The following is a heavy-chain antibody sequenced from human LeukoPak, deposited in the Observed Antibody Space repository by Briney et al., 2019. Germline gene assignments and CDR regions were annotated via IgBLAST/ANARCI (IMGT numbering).Heavy chain of an antibody. J-gene: IGHJ4*02. V-gene: IGHV1-2*02. CDR2: INPNSGAT. Sequence: ASVKVSCKASGYIFTGYYLHWLRQVPAQGLEWMGCINPNSGATNYAQKFQGRVTITRDTSINTAYMELSRLISDDTAVYYCARGGRGYGYGELDYWGQGTLVTVSS. D-gene: IGHD5-18*01. CDR3: ARGGRGYGYGELDY. CDR1: GYIFTGYY.